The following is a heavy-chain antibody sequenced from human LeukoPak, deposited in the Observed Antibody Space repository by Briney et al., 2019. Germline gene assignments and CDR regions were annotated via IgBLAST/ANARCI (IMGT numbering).Heavy chain of an antibody. CDR2: FDPEDGET. Sequence: GAPVKPSCKVSGYTLTELSMHWVRQAPGKGLEWMGGFDPEDGETIYAQKFQGRVTMTEDTSTDTAHMELSSLRSEGTAVYYCATLSGYDPDTFCSGDYWGQGTLV. V-gene: IGHV1-24*01. CDR3: ATLSGYDPDTFCSGDY. CDR1: GYTLTELS. D-gene: IGHD5-12*01. J-gene: IGHJ4*02.